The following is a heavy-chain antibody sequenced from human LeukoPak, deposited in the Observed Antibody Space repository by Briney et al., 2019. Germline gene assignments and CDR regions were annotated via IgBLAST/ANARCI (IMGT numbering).Heavy chain of an antibody. CDR1: GFTFSNYG. Sequence: GGSLRLSCAASGFTFSNYGVHWVRQAPGKGLEWVSFIRFDGSNKYYADSVKGRFTISRDSSKNTLYLQMNSLRAEDTAVYYCANSYSLGVYYYYYMDVWGKGTTVTISS. CDR3: ANSYSLGVYYYYYMDV. J-gene: IGHJ6*03. CDR2: IRFDGSNK. V-gene: IGHV3-30*02. D-gene: IGHD6-13*01.